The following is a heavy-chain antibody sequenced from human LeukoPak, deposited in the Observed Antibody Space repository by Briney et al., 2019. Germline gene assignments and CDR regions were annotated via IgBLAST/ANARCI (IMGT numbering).Heavy chain of an antibody. J-gene: IGHJ6*03. CDR3: ARDAPHLSYYYYYNYMDV. Sequence: ASVKVSCKASGYTFTSYYMHWVRQAPGQGLEWMGIINPSGGSTSYAQKFQGRVTMTRDMSTSTVYMELSSLRSEDTAVYYCARDAPHLSYYYYYNYMDVWGKGTTVTVSS. CDR1: GYTFTSYY. CDR2: INPSGGST. D-gene: IGHD3-16*01. V-gene: IGHV1-46*01.